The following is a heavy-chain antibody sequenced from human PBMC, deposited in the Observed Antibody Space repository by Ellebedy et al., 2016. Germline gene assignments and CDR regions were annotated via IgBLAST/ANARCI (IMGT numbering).Heavy chain of an antibody. D-gene: IGHD3-10*01. Sequence: LRLSCTVSGGSISSGDYYWSWIRQPPGKGLEWIGYIYYSGSTNYNPSLKSRVTISVDTSKNQFSLKLSSVTAADTAVYYCARLFPNYYGSGSYYNGRYFDYWGQGTLITVSS. J-gene: IGHJ4*02. CDR2: IYYSGST. CDR3: ARLFPNYYGSGSYYNGRYFDY. CDR1: GGSISSGDYY. V-gene: IGHV4-30-4*01.